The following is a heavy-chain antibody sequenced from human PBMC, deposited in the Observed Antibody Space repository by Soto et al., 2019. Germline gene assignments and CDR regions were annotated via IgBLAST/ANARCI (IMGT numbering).Heavy chain of an antibody. D-gene: IGHD5-18*01. CDR2: ISGSGGST. CDR3: AKDRGSYGSDYYYYGMDV. CDR1: GFTFSSYA. V-gene: IGHV3-23*01. J-gene: IGHJ6*02. Sequence: GGSLRLSCAASGFTFSSYAMSWVRQAPGKGLEWVSAISGSGGSTYYADSVKGRFTISRDNSKNTLYLQMNSLRAEDTAVYYCAKDRGSYGSDYYYYGMDVWGQGTTVTVSS.